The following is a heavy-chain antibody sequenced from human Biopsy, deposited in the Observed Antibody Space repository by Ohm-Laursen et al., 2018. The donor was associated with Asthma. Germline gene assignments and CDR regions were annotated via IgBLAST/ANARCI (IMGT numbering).Heavy chain of an antibody. CDR3: ARVTRITIFGAGGIQDY. CDR2: IYYSGST. D-gene: IGHD3-3*01. V-gene: IGHV4-61*01. J-gene: IGHJ4*02. Sequence: TLSLTCTVSGVSVSSGSYYWSWIRQPPGMGLEWIGYIYYSGSTNYNPSLKSRVTISVDTSKNQFSLKLSSVTAADTAVYYCARVTRITIFGAGGIQDYWGQGTLVTVSS. CDR1: GVSVSSGSYY.